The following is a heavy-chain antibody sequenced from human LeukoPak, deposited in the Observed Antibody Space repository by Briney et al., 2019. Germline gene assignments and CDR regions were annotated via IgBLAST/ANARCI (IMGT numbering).Heavy chain of an antibody. CDR2: IRSNLYGGTP. J-gene: IGHJ4*02. CDR3: TRDQTPYY. CDR1: GFTFINAW. Sequence: GGSLRLSCAASGFTFINAWMAWVRQAPGKGLEGVGFIRSNLYGGTPEYAASVKGRFTISRDDSNSIAYLEMDSLKTDDTAVYYCTRDQTPYYWGQGTLVTVSS. V-gene: IGHV3-49*04.